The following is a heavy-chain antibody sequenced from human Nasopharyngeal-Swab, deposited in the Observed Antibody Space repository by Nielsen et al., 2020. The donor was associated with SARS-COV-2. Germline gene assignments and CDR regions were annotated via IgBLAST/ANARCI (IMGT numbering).Heavy chain of an antibody. J-gene: IGHJ5*02. CDR2: IYPGDSYT. CDR1: GYSFTSYW. D-gene: IGHD3-3*01. Sequence: GESLKISCKGSGYSFTSYWIGWVRQMPGKGLEWMGIIYPGDSYTNYSPSFQGHVTISADKSISTAYLQWSSLKASDTAMYYCARLERFLEWSNWFDPWGQGTLVTVSS. V-gene: IGHV5-51*01. CDR3: ARLERFLEWSNWFDP.